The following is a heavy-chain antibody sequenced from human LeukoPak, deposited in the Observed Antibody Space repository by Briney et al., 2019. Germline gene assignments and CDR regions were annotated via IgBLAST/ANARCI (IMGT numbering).Heavy chain of an antibody. V-gene: IGHV3-23*01. CDR2: ISGSGGST. J-gene: IGHJ6*02. CDR3: AKDDSGSYSYYYYGMDV. D-gene: IGHD1-26*01. CDR1: GFTFSSYA. Sequence: PGGSLRLSCAASGFTFSSYAMSWVRQAPGKGLEWVSAISGSGGSTYYADSVKGRFTISRDNSKNTLYLQMNSLRAEDTAVYYCAKDDSGSYSYYYYGMDVWGQGTTVTVPS.